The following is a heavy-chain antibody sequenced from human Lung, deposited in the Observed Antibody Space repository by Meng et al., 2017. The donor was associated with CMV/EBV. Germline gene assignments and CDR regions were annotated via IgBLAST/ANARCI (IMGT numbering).Heavy chain of an antibody. V-gene: IGHV3-30*03. J-gene: IGHJ6*02. CDR3: ATDGSRSPYYSYGMDV. CDR1: TFTFISFI. CDR2: VSHDGTNE. D-gene: IGHD2-2*01. Sequence: GGSLRLSCAASTFTFISFIIHWVRQAQGRGLEWVTVVSHDGTNEYYADYVNGRFTCSRDNSRRILYLQMNRMGVEDTAVYYCATDGSRSPYYSYGMDVWGQGTTVTVSS.